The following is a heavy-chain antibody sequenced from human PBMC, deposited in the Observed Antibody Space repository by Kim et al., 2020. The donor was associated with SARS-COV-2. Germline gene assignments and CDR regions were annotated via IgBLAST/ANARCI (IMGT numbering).Heavy chain of an antibody. D-gene: IGHD2-8*01. CDR1: GFTFSSYE. Sequence: GGSLRLSCAASGFTFSSYEMSWVRQAPGKGLEWVSYISSSGSIMYYADSVKGRFTISRDNAKNSLYLQMNSLRADDTAVYYCARGKMGVWGQGTTVIVSS. CDR3: ARGKMGV. J-gene: IGHJ6*02. V-gene: IGHV3-48*03. CDR2: ISSSGSIM.